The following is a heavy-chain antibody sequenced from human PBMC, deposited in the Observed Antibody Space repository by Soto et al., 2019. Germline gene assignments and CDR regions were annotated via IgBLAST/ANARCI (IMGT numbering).Heavy chain of an antibody. CDR1: GGTFSSYA. V-gene: IGHV1-69*01. CDR2: IIPIFGTA. CDR3: SRVDYGGPHLYNWFAP. D-gene: IGHD4-17*01. Sequence: QVQLVQSGAEVKKPGSSVKVSCKASGGTFSSYAISWVRQAPVQGLEWMGGIIPIFGTANYAQKFQCRVTITADESTSTAYMELSSLRSEDTAVYYCSRVDYGGPHLYNWFAPWGQGTLVTVSS. J-gene: IGHJ5*02.